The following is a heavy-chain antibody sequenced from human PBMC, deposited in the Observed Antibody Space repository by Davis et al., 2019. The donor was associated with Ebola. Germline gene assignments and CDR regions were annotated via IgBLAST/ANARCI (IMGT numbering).Heavy chain of an antibody. J-gene: IGHJ6*02. CDR1: GFTFSSYW. D-gene: IGHD2/OR15-2a*01. CDR3: ARVDITLGMDV. Sequence: MPGGSLRLSCAASGFTFSSYWMSWVRQAPGKGLEWIGYVYNSGTTYYSPSLKSRVTISLNTSKNQFSLKLSSVTAADTAVYYCARVDITLGMDVWGQGTTVTVSS. CDR2: VYNSGTT. V-gene: IGHV4-59*08.